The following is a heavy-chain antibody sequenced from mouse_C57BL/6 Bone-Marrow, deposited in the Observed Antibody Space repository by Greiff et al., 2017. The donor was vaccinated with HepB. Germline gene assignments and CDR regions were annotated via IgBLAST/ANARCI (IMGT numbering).Heavy chain of an antibody. D-gene: IGHD2-2*01. J-gene: IGHJ4*01. CDR3: ASTLWLRRGDYYAMDY. CDR2: IDPSDSYT. Sequence: QVQLQQPGAELVMPGASVKLSCKASGYTFTSYWMHWVKRRPGQGLEWIGEIDPSDSYTNYNQKFKGKSTLTVDKSSSTAYMQLSSLTSEDSAVYYCASTLWLRRGDYYAMDYWGQGTSVTVSS. V-gene: IGHV1-69*01. CDR1: GYTFTSYW.